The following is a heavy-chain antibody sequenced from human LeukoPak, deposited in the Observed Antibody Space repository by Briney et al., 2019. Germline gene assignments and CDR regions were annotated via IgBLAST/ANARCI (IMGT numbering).Heavy chain of an antibody. D-gene: IGHD3-22*01. J-gene: IGHJ4*02. CDR3: AKDPLGYYYDSSGYWEGFDY. CDR2: IRNDGRNK. CDR1: VFTFNKYG. V-gene: IGHV3-30*02. Sequence: GGSLRLSCAASVFTFNKYGMYWVRQAPGKGLEWVAFIRNDGRNKYYTDSVKGRFTISRDNSRNTLFLQMNSLRAEDTAVYYCAKDPLGYYYDSSGYWEGFDYWGQGTLVTVSS.